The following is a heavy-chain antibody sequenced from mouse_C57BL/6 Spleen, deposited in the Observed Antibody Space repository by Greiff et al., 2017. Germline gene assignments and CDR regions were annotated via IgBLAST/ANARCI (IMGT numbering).Heavy chain of an antibody. V-gene: IGHV1-76*01. CDR2: IYPGSGNT. D-gene: IGHD4-1*01. Sequence: QVQLQQSGAELVRPGASVKLSCKASGYTFTDYYINWVKQRPGQGLEWIARIYPGSGNTYYNEKFKGKATLTAEKSSSTAYMQLSSLTSEDSAVYFCARLGDWDVDYWGQGTTLTVSS. CDR1: GYTFTDYY. J-gene: IGHJ2*01. CDR3: ARLGDWDVDY.